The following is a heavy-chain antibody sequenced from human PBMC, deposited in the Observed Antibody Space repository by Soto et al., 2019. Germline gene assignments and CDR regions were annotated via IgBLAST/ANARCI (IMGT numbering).Heavy chain of an antibody. CDR1: GITFSDCY. Sequence: QVHLVESGGGLVKPGGSLRLSCAASGITFSDCYMNWIRQAPGKGLEWVSYMSSSGNNINYADSVRGRFTVSRDNAKNSLYLQMNSLRAEDTAIYYCARVRFGQWGYAMDVWGQGTTVTVSS. CDR2: MSSSGNNI. V-gene: IGHV3-11*01. CDR3: ARVRFGQWGYAMDV. D-gene: IGHD3-10*01. J-gene: IGHJ6*02.